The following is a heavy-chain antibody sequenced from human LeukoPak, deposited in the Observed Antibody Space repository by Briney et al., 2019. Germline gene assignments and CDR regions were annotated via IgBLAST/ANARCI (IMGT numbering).Heavy chain of an antibody. D-gene: IGHD6-19*01. Sequence: PSGTLSLTCTVSGGSISSYYWSWIRQPPGKGLEWIGYIYYSGSTNYNPSLKSRVTISVDTSKNQFSLKLSSVTAADTAVYYCARRSGGGIAVAGNFDYWGQGTLVTVSS. J-gene: IGHJ4*02. CDR3: ARRSGGGIAVAGNFDY. CDR1: GGSISSYY. V-gene: IGHV4-59*01. CDR2: IYYSGST.